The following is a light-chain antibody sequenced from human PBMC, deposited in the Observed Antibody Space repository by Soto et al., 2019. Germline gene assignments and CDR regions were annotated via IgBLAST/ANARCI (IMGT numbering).Light chain of an antibody. Sequence: QSALTQPASVSGAPGQSITISCTGTNSDVNYVSWHQQHPGKAPKLMIYEVINRSSGVSTRFSGSKSGNTASLTISELQAEDEADYYCSSSTSSNTFVFGTGTKLTVL. CDR1: NSDVNY. J-gene: IGLJ1*01. V-gene: IGLV2-14*01. CDR3: SSSTSSNTFV. CDR2: EVI.